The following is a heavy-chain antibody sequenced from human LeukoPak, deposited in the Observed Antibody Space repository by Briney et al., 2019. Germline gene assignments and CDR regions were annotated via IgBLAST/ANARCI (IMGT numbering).Heavy chain of an antibody. J-gene: IGHJ4*02. V-gene: IGHV1-3*01. CDR2: INAGNGNT. D-gene: IGHD6-13*01. CDR1: GYTFTSYA. Sequence: ASVKVSCKASGYTFTSYAMHWVRQAPGQRLEWMGWINAGNGNTKYSQKFQGRVTITRDTSASTAYMELSSLRSEDTAVYYCARGSSSWYGNVDYWGQGTLVTVSS. CDR3: ARGSSSWYGNVDY.